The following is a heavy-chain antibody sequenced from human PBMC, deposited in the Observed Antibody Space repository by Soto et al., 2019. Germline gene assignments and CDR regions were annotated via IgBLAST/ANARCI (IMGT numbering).Heavy chain of an antibody. J-gene: IGHJ4*02. CDR3: SRGGTTSSWDWRN. CDR2: INQDGSET. D-gene: IGHD6-13*01. Sequence: EVQLVESGGGLVQPGMSLRLSCAASGFTLSNDWMTWVRQAPVRGLEWVANINQDGSETQYADSVRGRFTISRDNAKEFLSRQMTSLRDEDTAGYYWSRGGTTSSWDWRNWGQGILVTVSS. CDR1: GFTLSNDW. V-gene: IGHV3-7*04.